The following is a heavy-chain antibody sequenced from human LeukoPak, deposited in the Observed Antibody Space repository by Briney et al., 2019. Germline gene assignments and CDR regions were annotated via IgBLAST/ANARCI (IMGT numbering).Heavy chain of an antibody. CDR2: DDPSGGST. V-gene: IGHV1-46*01. CDR1: GYTFTIYG. Sequence: ASVTVSCKASGYTFTIYGISWVRQAPGLGLEWLGIDDPSGGSTTYAQKFQGRVTITRDTSTSTVYMELSSLRSDGTAVYYCARDVDWNYSFDYWGQGTLVTVSS. D-gene: IGHD1-7*01. CDR3: ARDVDWNYSFDY. J-gene: IGHJ4*02.